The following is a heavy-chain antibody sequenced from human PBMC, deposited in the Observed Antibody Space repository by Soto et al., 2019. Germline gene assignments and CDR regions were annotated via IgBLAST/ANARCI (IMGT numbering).Heavy chain of an antibody. Sequence: GGSLRLSCAASGFTFSGYAMSWVRQAPGKGLEWVSAISGSGGSTYYADSVKGRFTISRDNSKNTLYLQMNSLRAEDTAVYYCARDASGGNYYYYYMDVWRKGTTVTVSS. V-gene: IGHV3-23*01. D-gene: IGHD1-1*01. CDR1: GFTFSGYA. CDR2: ISGSGGST. CDR3: ARDASGGNYYYYYMDV. J-gene: IGHJ6*03.